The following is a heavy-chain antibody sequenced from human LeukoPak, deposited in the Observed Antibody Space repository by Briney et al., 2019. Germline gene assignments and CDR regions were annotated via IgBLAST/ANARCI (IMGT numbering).Heavy chain of an antibody. V-gene: IGHV3-21*01. Sequence: GGSLRLSCAASGFTFSSYSMNWVRQAPGKGLEWVSSISSSSSYIYYADSVKGRFTISRDNAKNSLHLQMNSLRAEDTAVYYCAPQTRGYYDSSGYPGMYYGMDVWGQGTTVTVSS. J-gene: IGHJ6*02. CDR3: APQTRGYYDSSGYPGMYYGMDV. CDR2: ISSSSSYI. CDR1: GFTFSSYS. D-gene: IGHD3-22*01.